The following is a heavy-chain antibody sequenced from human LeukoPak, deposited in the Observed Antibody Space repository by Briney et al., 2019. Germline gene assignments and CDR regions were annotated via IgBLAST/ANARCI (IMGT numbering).Heavy chain of an antibody. V-gene: IGHV4-59*01. J-gene: IGHJ4*02. Sequence: SETLSLTCTVSGGSISSYYWSWIRQPPGKGLEWIGYIYYSGSTNYNPSLKSRVTISVDTSKNQFSLKLSSVTAADTAVYYCARSSSWYLVVGYWGQGTLVTVSS. CDR1: GGSISSYY. CDR2: IYYSGST. CDR3: ARSSSWYLVVGY. D-gene: IGHD6-13*01.